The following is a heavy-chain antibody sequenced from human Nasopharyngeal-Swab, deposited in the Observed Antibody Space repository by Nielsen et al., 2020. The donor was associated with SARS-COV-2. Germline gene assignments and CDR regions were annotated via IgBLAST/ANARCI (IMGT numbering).Heavy chain of an antibody. Sequence: GESLKISCATSGFTFSSYGIHWVRQAPGKGLEWVAVISYDGSDEYYADSVKGRFTISRDDSKNTVSLQMNSLRGEDTAVYYCARRRVDYGGNSLPDYWGQGTLVTVSS. CDR2: ISYDGSDE. V-gene: IGHV3-30*03. CDR3: ARRRVDYGGNSLPDY. D-gene: IGHD4-23*01. J-gene: IGHJ4*02. CDR1: GFTFSSYG.